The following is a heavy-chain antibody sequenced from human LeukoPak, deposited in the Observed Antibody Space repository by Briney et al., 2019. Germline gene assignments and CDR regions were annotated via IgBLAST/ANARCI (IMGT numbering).Heavy chain of an antibody. CDR3: ASTYCTNGVCYTGHYYYYYGMDV. Sequence: PRASVKVSCKASGGTLSSYAVSWVRQAPGQGLEWMGGIIPLFGTANYAQKFKGRVTITADESTSAAYMELSSLKSEDTAVYYCASTYCTNGVCYTGHYYYYYGMDVWGQGTTVTVSS. CDR2: IIPLFGTA. J-gene: IGHJ6*02. V-gene: IGHV1-69*01. D-gene: IGHD2-8*01. CDR1: GGTLSSYA.